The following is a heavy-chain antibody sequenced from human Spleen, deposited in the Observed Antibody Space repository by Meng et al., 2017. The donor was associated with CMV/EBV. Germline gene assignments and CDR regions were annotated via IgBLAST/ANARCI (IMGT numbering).Heavy chain of an antibody. D-gene: IGHD7-27*01. CDR1: GYTFAGYY. CDR3: ARDNNWGPDY. CDR2: INPDSGGT. V-gene: IGHV1-2*02. Sequence: ASVKVSCKASGYTFAGYYLHWLRQAPGQGPEWMGWINPDSGGTSYAQKYQGRVSMTRDTSITTTYMELSRLTSDDTAVYYCARDNNWGPDYWGQGTLVTVSS. J-gene: IGHJ4*02.